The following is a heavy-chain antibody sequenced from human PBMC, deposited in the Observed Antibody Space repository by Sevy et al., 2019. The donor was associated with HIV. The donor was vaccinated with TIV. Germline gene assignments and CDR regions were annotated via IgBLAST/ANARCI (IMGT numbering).Heavy chain of an antibody. CDR2: MNPNSGNT. V-gene: IGHV1-8*01. CDR1: GYTFTSYD. CDR3: ARVMGATDRYYFDY. D-gene: IGHD1-26*01. J-gene: IGHJ4*02. Sequence: ASVKVSCKASGYTFTSYDINWVRQATGQGLEWMGWMNPNSGNTGYAQKFQGRVTMTRNTSISTAYMELSSLRSEDTAVYYCARVMGATDRYYFDYWGQGTLVTVSS.